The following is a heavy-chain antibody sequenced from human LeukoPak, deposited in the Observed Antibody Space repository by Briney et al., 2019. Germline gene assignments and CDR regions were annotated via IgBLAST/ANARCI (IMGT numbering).Heavy chain of an antibody. Sequence: SGGSLRLSCAASGFTFSSYAMHWVRQAPGKGLEWVAVISYDGSNKYYADSVKGRFTISRDNSKNTLYLQMNSLRAEDAAVYYCAKPLYGYCTNGVCPWNFDYWGQGTLVTVSS. CDR1: GFTFSSYA. J-gene: IGHJ4*02. CDR3: AKPLYGYCTNGVCPWNFDY. CDR2: ISYDGSNK. V-gene: IGHV3-30-3*02. D-gene: IGHD2-8*01.